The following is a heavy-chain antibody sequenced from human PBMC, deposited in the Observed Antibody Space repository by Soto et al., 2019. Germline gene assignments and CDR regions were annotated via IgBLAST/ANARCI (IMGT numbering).Heavy chain of an antibody. J-gene: IGHJ4*02. Sequence: SETLSLTCAVYGGSFSGYYWSWIRQPPGKGLEWIGEINHSGSTNYNPSLKSRVTISVDTSKNQFSLKLSSVTATDTAVYYCARWSRYWGQGTLVTVSS. CDR2: INHSGST. CDR3: ARWSRY. V-gene: IGHV4-34*01. CDR1: GGSFSGYY.